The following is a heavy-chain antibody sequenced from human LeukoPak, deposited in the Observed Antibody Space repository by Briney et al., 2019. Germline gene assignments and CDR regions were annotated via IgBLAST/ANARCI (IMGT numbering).Heavy chain of an antibody. V-gene: IGHV4-39*07. J-gene: IGHJ2*01. CDR1: GGSITSSDYW. CDR3: ARDPIVSVGDWYFDL. D-gene: IGHD3-16*02. Sequence: SETLSLTCTVSGGSITSSDYWWAWIRLPPGRGLEWIGSIYYSGSTNYTNYNPSLNSRVTISVDTSKNQFSLKLSSVTAADTAVYYCARDPIVSVGDWYFDLWGRGTLVTVSS. CDR2: IYYSGSTNYT.